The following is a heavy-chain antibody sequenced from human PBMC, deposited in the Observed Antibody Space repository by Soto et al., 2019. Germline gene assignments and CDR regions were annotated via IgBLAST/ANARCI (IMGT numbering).Heavy chain of an antibody. J-gene: IGHJ5*02. D-gene: IGHD3-22*01. CDR1: GGSISSGDYY. CDR2: IYYSGST. V-gene: IGHV4-30-4*01. Sequence: SETLSLTCTVSGGSISSGDYYWSWIRQPPGKGLEWIGCIYYSGSTYYSPSLKSRVTISVDTSKNQFSLKLSSVTAADTAEYNCARNYYDSSGYWANWFDPGGQETLVTVSS. CDR3: ARNYYDSSGYWANWFDP.